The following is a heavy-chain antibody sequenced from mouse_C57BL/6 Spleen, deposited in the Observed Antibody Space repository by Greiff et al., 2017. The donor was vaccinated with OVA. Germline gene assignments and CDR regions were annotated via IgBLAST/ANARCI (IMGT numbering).Heavy chain of an antibody. V-gene: IGHV5-9-1*02. CDR1: GFTFSSYA. D-gene: IGHD1-1*01. CDR2: ISSGGDYI. J-gene: IGHJ2*01. Sequence: EVMLVESGEGLVKPGGSLKLSCAASGFTFSSYAMSWVRQTPEKRLEWVAYISSGGDYIYYADTVKGRFTISRDNARNTLYLQMSSLKSEDTAMYSCTRAHYYGSSPYYFDYWGQGTTLTVSS. CDR3: TRAHYYGSSPYYFDY.